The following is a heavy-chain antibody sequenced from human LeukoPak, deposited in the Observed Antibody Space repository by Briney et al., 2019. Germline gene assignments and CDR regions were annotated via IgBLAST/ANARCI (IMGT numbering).Heavy chain of an antibody. Sequence: ASVKVSCKASGYTFTSYAMNWVRQAPGQGLEWMGWINTNTGNPTYAQGFTGRFVFSLDTSVSTAYLQISSLKVEDTAVYYCARGGTEFYGSGSYWVPYYFDYWGQGTLVTVSS. J-gene: IGHJ4*02. CDR1: GYTFTSYA. D-gene: IGHD3-10*01. CDR3: ARGGTEFYGSGSYWVPYYFDY. V-gene: IGHV7-4-1*02. CDR2: INTNTGNP.